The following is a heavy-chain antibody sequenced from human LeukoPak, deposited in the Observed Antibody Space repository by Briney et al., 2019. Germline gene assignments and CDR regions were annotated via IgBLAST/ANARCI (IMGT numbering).Heavy chain of an antibody. V-gene: IGHV4-30-2*01. CDR2: IYHSGST. D-gene: IGHD3-22*01. Sequence: PSETLSLTCAVSGGSISSGGYSWSWIRQPPGKGLEWIGYIYHSGSTYYNPSLKSRVTISVDRSKNQFSLKLSSVTAADTAVYYCARVGYYDSSGYGIDYWGQGTLVTVSS. CDR3: ARVGYYDSSGYGIDY. J-gene: IGHJ4*02. CDR1: GGSISSGGYS.